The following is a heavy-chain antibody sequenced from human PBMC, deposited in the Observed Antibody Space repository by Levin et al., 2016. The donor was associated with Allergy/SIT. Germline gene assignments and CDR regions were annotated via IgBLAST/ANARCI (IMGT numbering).Heavy chain of an antibody. J-gene: IGHJ5*02. D-gene: IGHD2/OR15-2a*01. V-gene: IGHV3-33*01. CDR2: IWFDGSHT. Sequence: GESLKISCAASGFSIRQYGLHWVRQAPGKGLEWVAMIWFDGSHTNYADSVKGRFTISRDNSNNQLYLDMNILRADDSAMYYCARDSITSRGNWFHPWGQGTQVIVSS. CDR3: ARDSITSRGNWFHP. CDR1: GFSIRQYG.